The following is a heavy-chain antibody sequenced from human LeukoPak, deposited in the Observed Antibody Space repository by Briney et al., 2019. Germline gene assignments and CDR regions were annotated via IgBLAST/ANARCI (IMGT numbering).Heavy chain of an antibody. CDR1: GGSFSGYY. CDR3: ARGAGPYYYDSSGYKAFDI. Sequence: SETLSLTCAVYGGSFSGYYWGWIRQPPGKGLEWIGSIYYSGSTYYNPSLKSRVTISVDTSKNQFSLKLSSVTAADTAVYYCARGAGPYYYDSSGYKAFDIWGQGTMVTVSS. CDR2: IYYSGST. J-gene: IGHJ3*02. D-gene: IGHD3-22*01. V-gene: IGHV4-34*01.